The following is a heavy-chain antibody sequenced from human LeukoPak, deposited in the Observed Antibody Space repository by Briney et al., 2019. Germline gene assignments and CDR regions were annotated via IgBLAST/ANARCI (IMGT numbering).Heavy chain of an antibody. Sequence: SEILSLTCAVSGYSISRGYYWGWIRQPPGKGLEWIGSIYHSGNTYYNPSLKSRVTISLDTSKNQFSLKLNSVTAADTAVYYCARVPHDDNPLRLYYLDYWGQGTLVTVSS. CDR1: GYSISRGYY. CDR2: IYHSGNT. CDR3: ARVPHDDNPLRLYYLDY. V-gene: IGHV4-38-2*01. D-gene: IGHD1-14*01. J-gene: IGHJ4*02.